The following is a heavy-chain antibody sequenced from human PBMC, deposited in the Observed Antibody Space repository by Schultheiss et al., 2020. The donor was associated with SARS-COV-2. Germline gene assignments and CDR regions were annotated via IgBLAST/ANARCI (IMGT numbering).Heavy chain of an antibody. CDR1: GGSISSSNYY. CDR3: GRQERSEGD. V-gene: IGHV4-39*01. D-gene: IGHD5-24*01. Sequence: SETLSLTCTVSGGSISSSNYYWGWIRQPPGKGLEWIGSIYYTGSTYYNPSLKSRVTISVDTSNNQFSVKVNSVTAADTAVYYCGRQERSEGDWGPGTLVTVSS. J-gene: IGHJ4*02. CDR2: IYYTGST.